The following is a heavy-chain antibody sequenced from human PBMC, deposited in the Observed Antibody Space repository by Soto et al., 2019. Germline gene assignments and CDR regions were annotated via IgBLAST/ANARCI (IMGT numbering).Heavy chain of an antibody. V-gene: IGHV1-69*06. J-gene: IGHJ6*02. CDR1: GGTFSSFA. CDR3: ANRVLTAEQDYFYGMDV. CDR2: IIPIFGSP. D-gene: IGHD2-21*02. Sequence: QVQLVQSGPELKKPGSSVKVSCKASGGTFSSFAVSWVRQAPGQGLEWMGGIIPIFGSPNYAQKFQGRVTITADKSTDTTYMELRSLRSGDTAVYYCANRVLTAEQDYFYGMDVWGQGTTVTVSS.